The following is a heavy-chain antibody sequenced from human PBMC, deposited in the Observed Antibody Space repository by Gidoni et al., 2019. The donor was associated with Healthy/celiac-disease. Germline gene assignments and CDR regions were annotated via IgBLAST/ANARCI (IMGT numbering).Heavy chain of an antibody. Sequence: QVQLVESGGGVVQPGRSLRLSCAASGFTFSRYGMHWVRQAPGKGLEWVAVISYDGRNKYYADAVKGRFTISRDNSKNTLYLQMNSLRAEDTAVYYCARDVEMATIDVGAFDIWGQGTMVTVSS. J-gene: IGHJ3*02. D-gene: IGHD5-12*01. CDR1: GFTFSRYG. V-gene: IGHV3-30*03. CDR2: ISYDGRNK. CDR3: ARDVEMATIDVGAFDI.